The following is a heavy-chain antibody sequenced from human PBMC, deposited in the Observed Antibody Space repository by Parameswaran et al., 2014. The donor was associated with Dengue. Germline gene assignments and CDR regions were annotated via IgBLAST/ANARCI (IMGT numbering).Heavy chain of an antibody. V-gene: IGHV1-18*01. CDR2: ISAYNGNT. Sequence: WVRQAPGQGLEWMGWISAYNGNTNYAQKLQGRVTMTTDTSTSTAYMELRSLRSDDTAVYYCARDTPYYYNRGGYYQGDHYYAMTSG. J-gene: IGHJ6*01. D-gene: IGHD3-22*01. CDR3: ARDTPYYYNRGGYYQGDHYYAMTS.